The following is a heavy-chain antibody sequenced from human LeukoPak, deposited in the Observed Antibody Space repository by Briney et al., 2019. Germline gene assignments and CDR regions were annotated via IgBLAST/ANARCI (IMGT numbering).Heavy chain of an antibody. D-gene: IGHD2/OR15-2a*01. CDR2: ISTGGDT. CDR3: ARDFSSAYYYYGMDV. CDR1: GFTFSSYV. V-gene: IGHV3-23*01. Sequence: GGSLRLSCAASGFTFSSYVMSWVRQAPGKGLEWVSTISTGGDTYYADSVKGRFTISRDNAKNSLYLQMNSLRAEDTAVYYCARDFSSAYYYYGMDVWGQGTTVTVSS. J-gene: IGHJ6*02.